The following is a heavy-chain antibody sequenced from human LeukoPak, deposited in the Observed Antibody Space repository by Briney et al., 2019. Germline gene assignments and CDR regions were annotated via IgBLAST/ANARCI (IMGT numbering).Heavy chain of an antibody. CDR3: AREYGSGSYRSRLLDY. Sequence: PSETLSLTCTVSGGSISSYYWSWIRQPPGKGLEWIGYIYYSGSTNYNPSLKSRVTISVDTSKSQFSLKLSSVTAADTAVYYCAREYGSGSYRSRLLDYWGQGTLVTVSS. CDR1: GGSISSYY. J-gene: IGHJ4*02. D-gene: IGHD3-10*01. V-gene: IGHV4-59*01. CDR2: IYYSGST.